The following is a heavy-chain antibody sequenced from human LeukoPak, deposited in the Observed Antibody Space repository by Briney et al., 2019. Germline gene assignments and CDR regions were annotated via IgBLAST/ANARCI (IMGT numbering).Heavy chain of an antibody. Sequence: GGSLRLSCAASGFTFSSYGMHWVRQAPGKGLEWVAVISYDGSNKYYADSVKGRFTISRDNSKNTLYLQMNSLRAEDTAVYYCAKRLYGSYYQSFDYWGQGTLVTVSS. V-gene: IGHV3-30*18. CDR1: GFTFSSYG. D-gene: IGHD1-26*01. CDR3: AKRLYGSYYQSFDY. CDR2: ISYDGSNK. J-gene: IGHJ4*02.